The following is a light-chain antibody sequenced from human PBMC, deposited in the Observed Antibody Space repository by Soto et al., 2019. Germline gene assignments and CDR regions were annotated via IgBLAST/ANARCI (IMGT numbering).Light chain of an antibody. CDR1: PGIRSG. CDR3: QQHTT. CDR2: KAS. J-gene: IGKJ1*01. V-gene: IGKV1-5*03. Sequence: DIQMTQSPSALSASVGDRVTLTCPATPGIRSGWASYPQKTGKXPTPPISKASSSASGVPSKFSRSGAGTEFSLTIRSLQHEEVATYHCQQHTTCGQGTKV.